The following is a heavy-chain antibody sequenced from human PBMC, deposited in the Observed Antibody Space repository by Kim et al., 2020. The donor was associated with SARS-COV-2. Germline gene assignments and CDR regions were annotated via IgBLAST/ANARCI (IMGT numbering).Heavy chain of an antibody. V-gene: IGHV4-39*01. CDR2: FYYSGNT. Sequence: SETLSLTCTVSGGSISSNSYYWGWIRQPPGKGLEWIGSFYYSGNTYYNPSLKSRVTISVDTSKDQFSLKLSSVTAADTAVYYCARHRPLFRIPSFDYWGQGTLVTVSS. D-gene: IGHD2-2*02. J-gene: IGHJ4*02. CDR1: GGSISSNSYY. CDR3: ARHRPLFRIPSFDY.